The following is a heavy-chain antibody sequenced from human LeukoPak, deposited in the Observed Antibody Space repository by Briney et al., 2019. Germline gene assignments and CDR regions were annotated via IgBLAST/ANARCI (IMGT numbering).Heavy chain of an antibody. J-gene: IGHJ5*02. CDR1: GFTFSTYG. CDR2: ISEDGNNK. V-gene: IGHV3-30*18. Sequence: GRSLRLSCAASGFTFSTYGMHWVRQAPGKGLEWVAVISEDGNNKYYGDSVKGRFTISRDNSKNTLYLRMNTLRGEDTAVYYCVKVPFDPWGQGTLVTVSS. CDR3: VKVPFDP.